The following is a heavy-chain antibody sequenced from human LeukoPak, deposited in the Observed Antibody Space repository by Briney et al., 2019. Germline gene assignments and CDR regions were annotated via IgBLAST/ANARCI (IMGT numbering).Heavy chain of an antibody. J-gene: IGHJ4*02. CDR3: ARSPLAPYFDY. CDR2: IYSGGTT. D-gene: IGHD3-16*01. Sequence: PGGSLRLSCAASGFTFSNYAMNWVRQAPGKGLEWVSVIYSGGTTYYADSVKGRFTISRDNSKNTLYLQMNSLRGEDTAVYYCARSPLAPYFDYWGQGTLVTASS. CDR1: GFTFSNYA. V-gene: IGHV3-66*01.